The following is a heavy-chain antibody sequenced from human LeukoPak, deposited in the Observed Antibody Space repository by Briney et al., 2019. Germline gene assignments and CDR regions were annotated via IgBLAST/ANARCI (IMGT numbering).Heavy chain of an antibody. D-gene: IGHD2-2*01. J-gene: IGHJ5*02. Sequence: PGGSLRLSCAASGFTFSTYWMTWVRQAPGKGLEWVANIKQDGSAKYYVDSVKGRFTISRDNAKNSLYLHMNSLRAEDTAVYYCVRDTSSNWFDPWGQGTLVTVSS. CDR3: VRDTSSNWFDP. CDR2: IKQDGSAK. V-gene: IGHV3-7*04. CDR1: GFTFSTYW.